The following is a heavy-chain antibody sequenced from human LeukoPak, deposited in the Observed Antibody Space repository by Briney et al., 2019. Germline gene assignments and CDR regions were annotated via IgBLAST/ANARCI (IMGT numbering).Heavy chain of an antibody. D-gene: IGHD2-2*01. V-gene: IGHV4-4*09. CDR2: IYTSGST. CDR3: ARGLFAGDCSSTSCSYDY. CDR1: GGSISSYY. J-gene: IGHJ4*02. Sequence: SETLSLTRTVSGGSISSYYWSWIRQPPGKGLEWIGYIYTSGSTNYNPSLKSRATISVDTSKNQFSLKLSSVTAADTAVYYCARGLFAGDCSSTSCSYDYWGQGTLVTVSS.